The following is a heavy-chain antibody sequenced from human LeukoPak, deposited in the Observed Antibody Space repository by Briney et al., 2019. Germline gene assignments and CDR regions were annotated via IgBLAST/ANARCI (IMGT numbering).Heavy chain of an antibody. D-gene: IGHD6-6*01. CDR1: GFTFSSYS. CDR2: ISSSTSYI. CDR3: ARDRSLSIAAHLTVVATIPRRDYGMDV. J-gene: IGHJ6*02. Sequence: GGSLRLSCAASGFTFSSYSMSWVRQAPGKGLEWVSSISSSTSYIYYADSVKGRFTISRDNAKNSLYLQMNSLRAEDTAVYYCARDRSLSIAAHLTVVATIPRRDYGMDVWGQGTTVTVSS. V-gene: IGHV3-21*01.